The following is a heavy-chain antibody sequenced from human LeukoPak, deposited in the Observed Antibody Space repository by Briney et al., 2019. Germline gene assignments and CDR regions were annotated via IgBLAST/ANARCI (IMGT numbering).Heavy chain of an antibody. CDR1: GFTVSSNY. V-gene: IGHV3-53*01. J-gene: IGHJ4*02. Sequence: PGGSLRLSCAASGFTVSSNYMSWVRQAPGKGLEWVSVIYSGGSTYYADSVKGRFTISRDNSKNTLYLQMNSLRAEDTAVYYCARDDSGWGSSWIHWGQGTLVTVSS. D-gene: IGHD6-13*01. CDR2: IYSGGST. CDR3: ARDDSGWGSSWIH.